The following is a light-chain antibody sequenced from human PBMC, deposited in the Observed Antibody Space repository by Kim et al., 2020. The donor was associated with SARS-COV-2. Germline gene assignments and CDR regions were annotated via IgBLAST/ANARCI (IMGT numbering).Light chain of an antibody. CDR3: QTWDSRLV. V-gene: IGLV3-1*01. CDR2: QEN. Sequence: SVSPGQRSNITRSGHEWGKTDVAWYQQKAGQSPVVVIYQENKRPSGVPERFSGSNSGNTATLTITGTQSMDEADYFCQTWDSRLVFGGGTKLTVL. CDR1: EWGKTD. J-gene: IGLJ3*02.